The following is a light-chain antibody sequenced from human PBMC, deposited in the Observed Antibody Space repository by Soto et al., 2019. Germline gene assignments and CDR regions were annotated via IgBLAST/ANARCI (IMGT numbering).Light chain of an antibody. CDR1: SGHSSYA. V-gene: IGLV4-69*01. CDR2: LSSDGSP. Sequence: QAVVTQSPSASASLGASVKLTCTLSSGHSSYAIAWHQQQPGKGPRYLMKLSSDGSPSKGDGIPDRFSGSSSGAERYLTISSLQSEDEADYYCQTWGTGSWVFGGGTKLTVL. CDR3: QTWGTGSWV. J-gene: IGLJ3*02.